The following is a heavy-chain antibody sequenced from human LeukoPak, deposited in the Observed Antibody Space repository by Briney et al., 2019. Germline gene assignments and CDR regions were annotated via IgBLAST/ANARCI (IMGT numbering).Heavy chain of an antibody. CDR2: IIPIFATP. D-gene: IGHD3-9*01. V-gene: IGHV1-69*05. Sequence: ASVKVSCKASGGTFSSYAVRWVPQAPGQGLEWIGGIIPIFATPDYAQKFRGRVSITTDESTSTAYMELSSLRSEDTALYYCARGPLYYDLSTGYPPSEMYYFDYWGQATLVTVSS. CDR3: ARGPLYYDLSTGYPPSEMYYFDY. J-gene: IGHJ4*02. CDR1: GGTFSSYA.